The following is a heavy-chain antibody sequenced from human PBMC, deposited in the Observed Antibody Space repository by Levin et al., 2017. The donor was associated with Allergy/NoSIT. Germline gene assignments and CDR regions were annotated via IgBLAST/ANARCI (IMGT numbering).Heavy chain of an antibody. CDR2: ISSNGGST. D-gene: IGHD3-10*01. J-gene: IGHJ4*02. Sequence: GESLKISCAASGFTFSSYAMHWVRQAPGKGLEYVSAISSNGGSTYYANSVKGRFTISRDNSKNTLYLQMGSLRAEDMAVYYCARRWDYYGSGSFPLDYWGQGTLVTVSS. V-gene: IGHV3-64*01. CDR1: GFTFSSYA. CDR3: ARRWDYYGSGSFPLDY.